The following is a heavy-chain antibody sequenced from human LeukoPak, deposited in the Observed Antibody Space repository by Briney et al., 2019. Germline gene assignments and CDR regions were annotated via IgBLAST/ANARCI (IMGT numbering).Heavy chain of an antibody. CDR3: AGTRTYYYDSSGYFIDY. J-gene: IGHJ4*02. Sequence: SETLSLTCIVSGDSISNYYWSWIRQPAGKGLEWIGRIYTSGSTNYNPSLKSRVTMSVDTSKNQFSLKLSSVTAADTAVYYCAGTRTYYYDSSGYFIDYWGQGTLVTVSS. CDR1: GDSISNYY. D-gene: IGHD3-22*01. CDR2: IYTSGST. V-gene: IGHV4-4*07.